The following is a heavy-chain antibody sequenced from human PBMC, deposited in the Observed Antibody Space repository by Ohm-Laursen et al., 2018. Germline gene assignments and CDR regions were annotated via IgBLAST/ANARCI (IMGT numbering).Heavy chain of an antibody. CDR3: ARGFSGWWGRIDY. CDR2: INHSRST. D-gene: IGHD6-19*01. V-gene: IGHV4-34*01. CDR1: GGSFSGYY. J-gene: IGHJ4*02. Sequence: SETLSLTCAVYGGSFSGYYWNWIRQPPGKGLEWIGEINHSRSTKYNSSFKSRVTISVDTSQNQFSLKLSSVTAADTAVYYCARGFSGWWGRIDYWGQGILVTVSS.